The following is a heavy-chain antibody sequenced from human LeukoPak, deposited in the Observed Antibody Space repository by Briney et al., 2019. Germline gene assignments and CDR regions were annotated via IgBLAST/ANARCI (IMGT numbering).Heavy chain of an antibody. CDR2: IWFDGNKK. D-gene: IGHD3-10*01. CDR1: GFTFSSYG. J-gene: IGHJ6*02. Sequence: GGPLRLSCAASGFTFSSYGMHWVRQAPGKGPEWVALIWFDGNKKDYVDSVKGRFTISRDNSKKTLYLQKNSLRAEDTALYYCARAYYHASGGAFGMDVWGQGTTVTVSS. CDR3: ARAYYHASGGAFGMDV. V-gene: IGHV3-33*01.